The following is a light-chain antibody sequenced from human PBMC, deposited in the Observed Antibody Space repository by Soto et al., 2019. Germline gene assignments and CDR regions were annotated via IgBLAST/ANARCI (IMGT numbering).Light chain of an antibody. V-gene: IGLV2-14*01. CDR3: NSYTSSNTRV. CDR2: EVS. CDR1: SSDVGGYSR. Sequence: QSALTQPASVSGSPGQSITISCTGTSSDVGGYSRVSWYQHHPGKAPKLMIYEVSDRPSGVSNRFSGSKSGNTASLTISGLQAEDEADYYCNSYTSSNTRVFGAGKKVNV. J-gene: IGLJ1*01.